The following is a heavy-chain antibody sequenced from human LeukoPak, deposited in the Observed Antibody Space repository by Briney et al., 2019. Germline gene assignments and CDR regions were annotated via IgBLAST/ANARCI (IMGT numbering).Heavy chain of an antibody. Sequence: GGSLRLSCAASGFTFSSYWMSWVRQAPGKGLEWVANIKQDGSEKYYVDSVKGRFTISRDNAKNSLYLQMNCLRAEDTAVYYCARDRYYYDSSGYYYNAFDIWGQGTMVTVSS. CDR3: ARDRYYYDSSGYYYNAFDI. CDR2: IKQDGSEK. D-gene: IGHD3-22*01. J-gene: IGHJ3*02. CDR1: GFTFSSYW. V-gene: IGHV3-7*01.